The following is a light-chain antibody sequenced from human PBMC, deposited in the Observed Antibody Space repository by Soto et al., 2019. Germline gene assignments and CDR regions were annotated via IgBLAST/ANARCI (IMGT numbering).Light chain of an antibody. CDR1: QSVSSSY. V-gene: IGKV3-20*01. J-gene: IGKJ1*01. CDR2: GAS. Sequence: DIVMTQSPATLSVSPGERATLSCRASQSVSSSYLAWYQQKPGQAPRLLIYGASSRATGIPDRFSGSGSGTDFTLTISRLEPEDFVVYYCQHYGSSRTFGQGTKVDIK. CDR3: QHYGSSRT.